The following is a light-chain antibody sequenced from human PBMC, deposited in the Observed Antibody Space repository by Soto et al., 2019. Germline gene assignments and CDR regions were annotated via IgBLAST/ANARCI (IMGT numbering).Light chain of an antibody. V-gene: IGKV3-20*01. J-gene: IGKJ2*01. CDR1: PSVTSNY. CDR3: QQYGNSPYT. CDR2: GAS. Sequence: EIVLTQSPGTLSLSPGERATLSCRASPSVTSNYLAWYQQKPGQAPRLLIYGASSRATGIPDRFSGNGSGTDFTLTISRLEPEDFAVYYCQQYGNSPYTFGQGTKLEIK.